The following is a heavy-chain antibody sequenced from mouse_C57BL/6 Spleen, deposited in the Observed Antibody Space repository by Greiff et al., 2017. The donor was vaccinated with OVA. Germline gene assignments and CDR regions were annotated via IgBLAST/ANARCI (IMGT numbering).Heavy chain of an antibody. V-gene: IGHV5-4*01. D-gene: IGHD1-1*01. CDR2: ISDGGSYT. J-gene: IGHJ1*03. Sequence: EVHLVESGGGLVKPGGSLKLSCAASGFTFSSYAMSWVRQTPEKRLEWVATISDGGSYTYYPDNVKGRFTISRDNAKNTLYLQMSHLKSEDTAMYYCARDRGDYYGSSHWYFDVWGTGTTVTVSS. CDR3: ARDRGDYYGSSHWYFDV. CDR1: GFTFSSYA.